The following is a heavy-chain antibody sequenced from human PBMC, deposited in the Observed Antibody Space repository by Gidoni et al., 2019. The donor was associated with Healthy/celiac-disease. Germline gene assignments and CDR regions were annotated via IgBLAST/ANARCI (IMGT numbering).Heavy chain of an antibody. V-gene: IGHV1-18*01. CDR3: AGNSHRWGQLERLLGPDYGTFDP. Sequence: QVQLVQSGAEVKKPGASVKVSCKASGYTFTSYGISWVRQAPGQGLEWMGWISAYNGNTNYAQKLQGRVTMTTDTSTSTAYMELRSLRSDDTAVYYCAGNSHRWGQLERLLGPDYGTFDPWGQGTLVTVSS. CDR1: GYTFTSYG. J-gene: IGHJ5*02. CDR2: ISAYNGNT. D-gene: IGHD1-1*01.